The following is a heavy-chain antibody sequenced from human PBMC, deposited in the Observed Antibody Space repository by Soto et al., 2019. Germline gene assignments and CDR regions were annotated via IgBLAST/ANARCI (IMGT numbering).Heavy chain of an antibody. CDR1: GYRFSSYW. V-gene: IGHV5-51*01. D-gene: IGHD3-10*01. Sequence: GESLTISCSGSGYRFSSYWIGWVRQMPGKSLEWMGIIYPGDSDTRYSPSFQGQVTISADKSISTAYLQWSSLKASDTAMYYCARLSLSYLAYYYYVMDVSSQGATVTVS. CDR3: ARLSLSYLAYYYYVMDV. CDR2: IYPGDSDT. J-gene: IGHJ6*02.